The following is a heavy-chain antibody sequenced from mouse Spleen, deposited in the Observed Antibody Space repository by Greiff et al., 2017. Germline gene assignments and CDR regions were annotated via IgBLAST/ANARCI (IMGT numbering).Heavy chain of an antibody. CDR3: AKERTYYGSRGYWYFDV. D-gene: IGHD1-1*01. CDR2: IDPNSGGT. J-gene: IGHJ1*01. CDR1: GYTFTSYW. Sequence: QVQLKQPGAELVKPGASVKLSCKASGYTFTSYWMHWVKQRPGRGLEWIGRIDPNSGGTKYNEKFKSKATLTVDKPSSTAYMQLSSLTSEDSAVYYCAKERTYYGSRGYWYFDVWGAGTTVTVSS. V-gene: IGHV1-72*01.